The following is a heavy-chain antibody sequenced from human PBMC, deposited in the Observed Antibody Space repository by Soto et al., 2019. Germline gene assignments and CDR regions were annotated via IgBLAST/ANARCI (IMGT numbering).Heavy chain of an antibody. CDR2: ISYDGSNK. Sequence: LRLSCAASGFTFNDYGIHWVRQAPGKGLDWVAVISYDGSNKFYADSVKGRFTISRDNSKNTLYLQMNSLRSEDTAVYYCARCPGVAAAGPPLHPWGQGTLATVYS. CDR1: GFTFNDYG. V-gene: IGHV3-30*03. J-gene: IGHJ5*02. D-gene: IGHD6-13*01. CDR3: ARCPGVAAAGPPLHP.